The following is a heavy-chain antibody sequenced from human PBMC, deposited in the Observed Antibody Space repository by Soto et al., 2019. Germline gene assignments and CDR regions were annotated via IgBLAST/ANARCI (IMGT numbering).Heavy chain of an antibody. J-gene: IGHJ4*02. Sequence: ASVKVSCKASGYTFTGYYMHWVRQAPGQGLEWMGWINPNSGGTNYAQKFQGWVTMTRDTSISTAYMELSRLRSDDTAVYYCARATAPSFAAFDYWGQGTLVTVSS. CDR3: ARATAPSFAAFDY. D-gene: IGHD2-15*01. V-gene: IGHV1-2*04. CDR2: INPNSGGT. CDR1: GYTFTGYY.